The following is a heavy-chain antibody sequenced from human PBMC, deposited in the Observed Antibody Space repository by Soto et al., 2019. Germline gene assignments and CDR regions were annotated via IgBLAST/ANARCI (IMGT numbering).Heavy chain of an antibody. CDR3: ARDSKQVWSHAGNWFDP. V-gene: IGHV3-33*01. J-gene: IGHJ5*02. CDR2: IWYDGSNK. CDR1: GFTFSSYG. D-gene: IGHD1-26*01. Sequence: GGSLRLSCAASGFTFSSYGMHWVRQAPGKGLEWVAVIWYDGSNKYYADSVKGRFTISRDNSKNTLYLQMNSLRAEDTAVYYCARDSKQVWSHAGNWFDPWDQGTLVTVSS.